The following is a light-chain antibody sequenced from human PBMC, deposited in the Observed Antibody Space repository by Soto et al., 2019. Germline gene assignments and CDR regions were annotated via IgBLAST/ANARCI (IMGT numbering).Light chain of an antibody. CDR3: QQYESTPPT. J-gene: IGKJ2*01. CDR1: QSVLYSSNNKNY. V-gene: IGKV4-1*01. CDR2: WAS. Sequence: DIVMTQSPDSLAVSLGERATINCKSSQSVLYSSNNKNYFAWYQQRPGQPPKLLIYWASNRESGVPDRFSGSGSGTDFTLTITSLQAEDVAVYYCQQYESTPPTFGQGTKLEIK.